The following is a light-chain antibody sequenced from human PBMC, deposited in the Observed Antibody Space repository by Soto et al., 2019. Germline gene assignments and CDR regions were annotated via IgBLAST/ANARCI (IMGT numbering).Light chain of an antibody. CDR1: QSVSSSS. CDR3: QQYGSSPRT. J-gene: IGKJ2*01. CDR2: DAS. Sequence: EIVLTQSPATLSLSPGERATLSCGASQSVSSSSLAWYQQKPGLAPRLLIYDASSRATGIPDRFSGSGSGTDFTLTISGLESEDFAVYYCQQYGSSPRTFGQGTKLEIK. V-gene: IGKV3D-20*01.